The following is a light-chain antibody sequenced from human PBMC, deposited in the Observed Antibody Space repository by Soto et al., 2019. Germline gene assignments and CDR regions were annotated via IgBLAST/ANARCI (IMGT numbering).Light chain of an antibody. Sequence: DIQMTQSPSTLSASVGDRVTITCRASQSISSWLAWYQQKPGKAPKLLISKASSLESGVPSRFSGSGSGTEFTLTISSLQPDDSATYYCQQYNSYSPWTFGQGTKVEIK. CDR3: QQYNSYSPWT. CDR1: QSISSW. V-gene: IGKV1-5*03. CDR2: KAS. J-gene: IGKJ1*01.